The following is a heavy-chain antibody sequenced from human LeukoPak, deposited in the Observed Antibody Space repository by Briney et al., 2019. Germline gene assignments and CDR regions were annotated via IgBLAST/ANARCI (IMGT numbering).Heavy chain of an antibody. CDR1: GFTFSSYW. CDR2: INQDGSQK. J-gene: IGHJ4*02. V-gene: IGHV3-7*03. D-gene: IGHD4-17*01. Sequence: GGSLRLSCAVSGFTFSSYWMSWFRQAPGKGLEWVANINQDGSQKFSVDSVKGRFAISRDNAKNSLSLQMNSLRVEDTAVYYCARDWFDGDYDRFDYWGQGTLVTVSS. CDR3: ARDWFDGDYDRFDY.